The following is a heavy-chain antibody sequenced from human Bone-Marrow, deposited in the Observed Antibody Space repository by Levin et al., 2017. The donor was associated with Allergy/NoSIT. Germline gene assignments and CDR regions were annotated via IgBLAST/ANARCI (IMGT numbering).Heavy chain of an antibody. D-gene: IGHD3-22*01. CDR1: GFTFSSYA. V-gene: IGHV3-30-3*01. CDR3: ARELFYYDSSGYLSGAGY. J-gene: IGHJ4*02. CDR2: ISYDGSNK. Sequence: GESLKISCAASGFTFSSYAMHWVRQAPGKGLEWVAVISYDGSNKYYADSVKGRFTISRDNSKNTLYLQMNSLRAEDTAVYYCARELFYYDSSGYLSGAGYWGQGTLVTVSS.